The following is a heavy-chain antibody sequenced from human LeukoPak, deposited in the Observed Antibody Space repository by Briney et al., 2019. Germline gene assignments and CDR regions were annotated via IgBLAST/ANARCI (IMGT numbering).Heavy chain of an antibody. D-gene: IGHD3-10*01. CDR1: GYTFTSDD. CDR3: ARYGADTVGSGDAFDM. V-gene: IGHV1-8*01. Sequence: ASVKVSCKASGYTFTSDDINWVRRATGRGLEWMGWMDPKSGNTGYAQKFQGRVTMTRNIAISTAYLEISSLRPEDTAVYYCARYGADTVGSGDAFDMWGQGTMVIVSS. J-gene: IGHJ3*02. CDR2: MDPKSGNT.